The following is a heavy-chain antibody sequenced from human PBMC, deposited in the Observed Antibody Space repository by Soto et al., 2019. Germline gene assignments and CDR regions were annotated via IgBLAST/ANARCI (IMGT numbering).Heavy chain of an antibody. D-gene: IGHD2-15*01. Sequence: QVQLQESGPGLVKPSETLSLTCTVSGGSISSYYWSWIRQPPGKGLEWIGYIYYSGGTNYNPSLKSRVTISVDTSKNQFSLKLSSVTAADTAVYYCARGGLTLGVVAATKTFDYWGQGTLVTVSS. CDR3: ARGGLTLGVVAATKTFDY. CDR2: IYYSGGT. CDR1: GGSISSYY. J-gene: IGHJ4*02. V-gene: IGHV4-59*01.